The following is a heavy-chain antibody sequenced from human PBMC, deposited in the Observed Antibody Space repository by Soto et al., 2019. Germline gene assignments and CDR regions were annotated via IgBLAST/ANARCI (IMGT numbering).Heavy chain of an antibody. CDR2: IYYSGST. Sequence: QVQLQESGPGLVKPSQTLSLTCTVSGGSISSGGYYWSWIRQHPGKGLEWIGYIYYSGSTYYNPSLKRRVTVSVXTAKNQFSLKLSSVTAADTAVYYCARVFGFGGMDVWGQGTTVTVSS. J-gene: IGHJ6*02. CDR3: ARVFGFGGMDV. V-gene: IGHV4-31*03. D-gene: IGHD3-10*01. CDR1: GGSISSGGYY.